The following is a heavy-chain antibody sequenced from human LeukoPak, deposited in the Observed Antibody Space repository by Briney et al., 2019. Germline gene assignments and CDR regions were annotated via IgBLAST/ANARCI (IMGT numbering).Heavy chain of an antibody. CDR1: GGSFSGYY. J-gene: IGHJ4*02. V-gene: IGHV4-34*01. D-gene: IGHD5-24*01. Sequence: PSETLSLTCAVYGGSFSGYYWSWIRQPPGKGLEWIGEINHSGSTNYNPSLKSRVTISVDTSKNQFSLKLSSVTAADTAVYYCARGEAGYNDYWGQGTLDTVSS. CDR3: ARGEAGYNDY. CDR2: INHSGST.